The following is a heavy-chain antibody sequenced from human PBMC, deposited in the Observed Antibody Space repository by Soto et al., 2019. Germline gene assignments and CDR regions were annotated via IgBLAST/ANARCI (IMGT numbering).Heavy chain of an antibody. Sequence: GGSLRLSCAASGFTFSSYAMSWVRQAPGKGLEWVSAISGSGGSTYYADSAKGRFTISRDNSKNTLYLQMNSLRAEDTAVYYCAKDPKNDSSGWYSPTVPSEIYYFDYWGQGTLVTVSS. D-gene: IGHD6-19*01. CDR2: ISGSGGST. CDR3: AKDPKNDSSGWYSPTVPSEIYYFDY. V-gene: IGHV3-23*01. CDR1: GFTFSSYA. J-gene: IGHJ4*02.